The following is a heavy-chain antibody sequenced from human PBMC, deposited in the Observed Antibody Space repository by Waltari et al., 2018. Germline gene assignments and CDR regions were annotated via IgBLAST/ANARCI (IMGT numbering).Heavy chain of an antibody. J-gene: IGHJ4*02. V-gene: IGHV3-21*03. Sequence: EVQLVESGGGLVKPGGSLRLSCAASGFTIRDFGMSWVRQAPGKGREWVSSTTNGNSHLYYADSVRGRFTVSIDNAKNSLYLQMNNLRAEDTAVYYCARALTTPNDYWGQGTLVTVSS. CDR2: TTNGNSHL. CDR1: GFTIRDFG. CDR3: ARALTTPNDY. D-gene: IGHD4-17*01.